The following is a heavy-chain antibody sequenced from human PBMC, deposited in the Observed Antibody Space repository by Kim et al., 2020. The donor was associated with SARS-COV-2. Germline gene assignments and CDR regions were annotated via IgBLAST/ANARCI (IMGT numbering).Heavy chain of an antibody. V-gene: IGHV3-30-3*01. CDR2: VSYDGNNK. CDR3: ARGDHGDYFDS. Sequence: GGSLRLSCVASGFNFSRFAMNWVRQSPRKGLEWVAVVSYDGNNKYSAPSMKGRFTVSRDNSKNTLFLQMNTLQPEDTGVYYCARGDHGDYFDSWGQGTLV. J-gene: IGHJ4*02. CDR1: GFNFSRFA. D-gene: IGHD4-17*01.